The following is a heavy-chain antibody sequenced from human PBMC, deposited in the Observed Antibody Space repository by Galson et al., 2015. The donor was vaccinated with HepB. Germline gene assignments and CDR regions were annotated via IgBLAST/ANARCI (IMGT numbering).Heavy chain of an antibody. CDR3: TTDVYFSSYWSWFDP. CDR2: IKSKTDGGTT. D-gene: IGHD2-2*01. J-gene: IGHJ5*02. Sequence: SLRLSCAATGFTFNNVWMNWVRQAPGKGLEWVGRIKSKTDGGTTEYAAPVKGRFTISREDSKNTLYLRMNSLKTDDTAVYYCTTDVYFSSYWSWFDPWGQGTLVTVSS. CDR1: GFTFNNVW. V-gene: IGHV3-15*01.